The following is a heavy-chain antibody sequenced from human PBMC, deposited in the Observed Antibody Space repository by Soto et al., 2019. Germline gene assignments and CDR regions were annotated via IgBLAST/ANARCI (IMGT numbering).Heavy chain of an antibody. D-gene: IGHD5-12*01. CDR2: IYWDDDK. Sequence: QITLKESGPTLVRPPQTLTLTCTFSGFSLTSGVGVGWIRQPPGKALAWLALIYWDDDKRYSPSLKNRLTITKDTSKHQVVLTMTNVGPVDTATYFCAHIDPEIVTVGGHGGFDYWGQGTLVTVSS. CDR1: GFSLTSGVG. J-gene: IGHJ4*02. V-gene: IGHV2-5*02. CDR3: AHIDPEIVTVGGHGGFDY.